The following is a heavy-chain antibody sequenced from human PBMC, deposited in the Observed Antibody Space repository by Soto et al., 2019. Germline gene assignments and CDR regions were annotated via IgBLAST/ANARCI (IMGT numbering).Heavy chain of an antibody. V-gene: IGHV3-23*01. D-gene: IGHD2-2*01. CDR3: ADLSRYCPSSNSD. CDR2: IGTSAST. Sequence: DVRLLESGGGLVQPGGSLRLSCAASGFTFSSYSMSWVRQAPGKGLEWVSTIGTSASTYYGDSVRGRFTISRDNSRNTLYLQMNSLRAEDTAVYYCADLSRYCPSSNSDWGQGTLVTVSS. J-gene: IGHJ4*02. CDR1: GFTFSSYS.